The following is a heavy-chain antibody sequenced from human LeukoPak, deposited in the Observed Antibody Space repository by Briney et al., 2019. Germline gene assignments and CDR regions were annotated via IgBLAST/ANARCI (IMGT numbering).Heavy chain of an antibody. Sequence: SETLSLTCTVSGGSMSSGDYYWSWIRQPPGKGLEWIGYIYYSGSTYYNPSLKSRVTMSVDTSKNQFSLKLSSVTAADTAVYYCARVVVGGYSYGPLDYWGQGTLVTVSS. CDR3: ARVVVGGYSYGPLDY. CDR1: GGSMSSGDYY. J-gene: IGHJ4*02. CDR2: IYYSGST. V-gene: IGHV4-30-4*01. D-gene: IGHD5-18*01.